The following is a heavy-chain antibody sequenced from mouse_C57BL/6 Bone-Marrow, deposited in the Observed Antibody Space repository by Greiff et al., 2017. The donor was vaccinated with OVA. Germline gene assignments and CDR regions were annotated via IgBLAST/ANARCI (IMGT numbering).Heavy chain of an antibody. J-gene: IGHJ1*03. CDR1: GFSLTSYG. CDR3: AKITTVVATSRYFDV. CDR2: IWRGGST. D-gene: IGHD1-1*01. V-gene: IGHV2-5*01. Sequence: VQRVESGPGLVQPSQSLSITCTVSGFSLTSYGVHWVRQSPGKGLEWLGVIWRGGSTDYNAAFMSRLSITKDNSKSQVFFKMNSLQADDTAIYYCAKITTVVATSRYFDVWGTGTTVTVSS.